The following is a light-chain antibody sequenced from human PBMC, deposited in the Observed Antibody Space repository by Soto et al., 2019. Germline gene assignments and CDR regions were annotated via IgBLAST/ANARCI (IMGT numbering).Light chain of an antibody. CDR1: SSDVGSSNY. Sequence: QSALTQPASVSGSPGQSITISCTGTSSDVGSSNYVSWYQHHPGKAPQLIIFDVSDRPSGVSHRFSGSKSGNTASLFISGLLAEDEAYYYCSSYTRGNSWVFGGGTQLTVL. CDR2: DVS. J-gene: IGLJ3*02. V-gene: IGLV2-14*03. CDR3: SSYTRGNSWV.